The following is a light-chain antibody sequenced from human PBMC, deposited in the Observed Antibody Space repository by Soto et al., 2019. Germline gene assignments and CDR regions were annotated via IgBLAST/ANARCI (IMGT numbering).Light chain of an antibody. CDR2: QTN. J-gene: IGLJ1*01. CDR3: AAWDDSLSGVYV. Sequence: QSVLTQPPSASGTPGQRVTISCSGSTSNIETNTVNWYQQFPGRAPTLLIFQTNQRPSGVPDRFSGSKSGASASLAISGLRSEDEADYYCAAWDDSLSGVYVFGTGTKLTVL. V-gene: IGLV1-44*01. CDR1: TSNIETNT.